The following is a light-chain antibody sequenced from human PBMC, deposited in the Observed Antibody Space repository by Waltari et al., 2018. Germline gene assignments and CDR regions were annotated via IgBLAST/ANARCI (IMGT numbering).Light chain of an antibody. CDR2: SNS. V-gene: IGLV1-51*01. CDR1: NSTIGENY. CDR3: ATWDRILSAVI. Sequence: QSVLTQPPSVAAAPGQQGTISCSGSNSTIGENYVSWYQRLPGKDPRLLIFSNSERPSGIPDRFYGSKSDTSATLGITVLQTGDEADYYCATWDRILSAVIIGGGTKLTVL. J-gene: IGLJ2*01.